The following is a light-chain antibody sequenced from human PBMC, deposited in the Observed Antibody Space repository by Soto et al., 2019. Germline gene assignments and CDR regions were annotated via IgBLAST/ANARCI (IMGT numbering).Light chain of an antibody. Sequence: NVLKPSPGTLSLSPGQIATLSCRASQSVSSSYLGWYQQKPGQAPRLLMYGASSRATGIPDRFSGSGSGTDFTLAITRLEAEDFAMYYCQRYDSLRTVGQGTKV. CDR1: QSVSSSY. V-gene: IGKV3-20*01. CDR3: QRYDSLRT. CDR2: GAS. J-gene: IGKJ1*01.